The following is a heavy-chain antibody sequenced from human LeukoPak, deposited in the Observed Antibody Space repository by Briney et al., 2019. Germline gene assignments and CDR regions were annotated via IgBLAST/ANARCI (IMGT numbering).Heavy chain of an antibody. Sequence: GGSLRLSCAASGFTFSSYGMHWVRQAPGKGLEWVAFIRYDGSNKYYADSVKGRFTISRDNSKNTLYLQMNSLRAEDTAVYYCAKDLVGYYYDRSGYYDYWGQGTLVTVSS. CDR3: AKDLVGYYYDRSGYYDY. J-gene: IGHJ4*02. CDR2: IRYDGSNK. V-gene: IGHV3-30*02. CDR1: GFTFSSYG. D-gene: IGHD3-22*01.